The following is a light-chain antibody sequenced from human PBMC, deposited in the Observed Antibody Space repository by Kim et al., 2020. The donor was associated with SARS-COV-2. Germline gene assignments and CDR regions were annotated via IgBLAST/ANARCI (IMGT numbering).Light chain of an antibody. J-gene: IGKJ2*01. CDR1: QDISNY. CDR2: DAS. CDR3: QQYDNLPRT. V-gene: IGKV1-33*01. Sequence: DIQMTQSPSSLSASVGDRVTNTCQASQDISNYLNWYQQKPGKAPKLLIYDASNLETGVPSRFSGSGSGTDFTFTISSLQPEDIATYYCQQYDNLPRTFGQGTKLEI.